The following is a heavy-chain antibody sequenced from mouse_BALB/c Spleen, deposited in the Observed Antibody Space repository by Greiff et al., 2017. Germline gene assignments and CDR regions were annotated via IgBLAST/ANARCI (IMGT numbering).Heavy chain of an antibody. V-gene: IGHV1-69*01. J-gene: IGHJ4*01. CDR1: GYTFTDYW. CDR2: IDTSDSYT. Sequence: QVQLQQPGAELVMPGASVKMSCKASGYTFTDYWMHWVKQRPGQGLEWIGAIDTSDSYTSYNQKFKGKATLTVDESSSTAYMQLSSLTSEDSAVYYCAITTATAMDYWGQGTSVTVSS. CDR3: AITTATAMDY. D-gene: IGHD1-2*01.